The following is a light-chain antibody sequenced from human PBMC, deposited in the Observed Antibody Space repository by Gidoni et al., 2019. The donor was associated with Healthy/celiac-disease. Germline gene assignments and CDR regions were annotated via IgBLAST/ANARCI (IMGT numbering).Light chain of an antibody. J-gene: IGKJ2*01. CDR1: QSLLHSNGYNY. Sequence: DIVMTQSTLSLPVTPGEPASISCRSSQSLLHSNGYNYLDWYLQKPGQSPQLLIYLGSNRASGVPDRFSGSGSGTDFTLKISRVEAEDFGVYYCMQALQTPNTFGQGTKLEIK. CDR3: MQALQTPNT. V-gene: IGKV2-28*01. CDR2: LGS.